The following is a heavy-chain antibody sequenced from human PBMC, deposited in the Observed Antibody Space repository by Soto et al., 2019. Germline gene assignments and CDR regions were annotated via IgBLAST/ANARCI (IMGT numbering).Heavy chain of an antibody. J-gene: IGHJ4*02. CDR2: ITYDGNNK. Sequence: PAWSLRLCGAAGRFADSGCTMIRERQAPGKGLEWVAVITYDGNNKFYADSVKGRFTISRDNAKNSLYLQMNSLRAEDTALYYFAKAKHSGSYYSYFDYWVQGTLVTVSS. CDR1: RFADSGCT. D-gene: IGHD1-26*01. V-gene: IGHV3-30-3*02. CDR3: AKAKHSGSYYSYFDY.